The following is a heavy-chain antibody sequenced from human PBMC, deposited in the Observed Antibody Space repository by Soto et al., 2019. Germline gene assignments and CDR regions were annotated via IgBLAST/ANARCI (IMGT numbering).Heavy chain of an antibody. CDR1: GGTFSSYA. D-gene: IGHD5-18*01. V-gene: IGHV1-69*01. J-gene: IGHJ4*02. CDR2: IIPIFGTA. CDR3: AGRGYSYGPKSGNDY. Sequence: QVQLVQSGAEVKKPGSSVKVSCKASGGTFSSYAISWVRQAPGQGLEWMGGIIPIFGTANYAQKFQGSVTITADEPTSTAYMELSSLRSEDTAVYYFAGRGYSYGPKSGNDYCGQGTLVTVSS.